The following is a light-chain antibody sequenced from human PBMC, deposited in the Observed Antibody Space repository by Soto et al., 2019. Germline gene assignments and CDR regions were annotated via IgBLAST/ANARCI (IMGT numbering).Light chain of an antibody. CDR3: SSYTSSSVV. V-gene: IGLV2-14*01. CDR2: DVS. Sequence: QSALTQPASVSGSPGQSITISCTGTSSDVGGYNYVSWYQQHPGKAPKLMIYDVSNRPSGVSNRFSGSKSGNTASLTISGIRAEDGANYYSSSYTSSSVVLAGGTKLTVL. J-gene: IGLJ2*01. CDR1: SSDVGGYNY.